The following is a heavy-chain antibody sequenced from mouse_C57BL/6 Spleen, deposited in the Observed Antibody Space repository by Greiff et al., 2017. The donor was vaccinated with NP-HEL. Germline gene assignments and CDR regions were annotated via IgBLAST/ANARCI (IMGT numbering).Heavy chain of an antibody. D-gene: IGHD2-2*01. CDR3: ATSTMVTTRAMDY. CDR2: IYPRSGNT. V-gene: IGHV1-81*01. Sequence: QVQLKESGAELARPGASVKLSCKASGYTFTSYGISWVKQRTGQGLEWIGEIYPRSGNTYYNEKFKGKATLTADKSSSTAYMELRSLTSEDSAVYFCATSTMVTTRAMDYWGQGTSVTVSS. J-gene: IGHJ4*01. CDR1: GYTFTSYG.